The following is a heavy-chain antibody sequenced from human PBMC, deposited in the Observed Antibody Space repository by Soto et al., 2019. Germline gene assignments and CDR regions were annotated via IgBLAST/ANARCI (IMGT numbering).Heavy chain of an antibody. CDR3: ARHLYCSGGSCKGSNWFDP. V-gene: IGHV4-59*08. J-gene: IGHJ5*02. D-gene: IGHD2-15*01. Sequence: SETLSLTCTVSGGSISSYYWSWIRQPPGKGLEWIWYIYYSGSTNYNPSHKSRVTISVDTSKNQFSLKLSSVTAADTAVYYCARHLYCSGGSCKGSNWFDPWGQGTLVTVSS. CDR2: IYYSGST. CDR1: GGSISSYY.